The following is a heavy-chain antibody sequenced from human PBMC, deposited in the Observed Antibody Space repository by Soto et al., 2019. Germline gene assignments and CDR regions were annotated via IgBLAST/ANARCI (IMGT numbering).Heavy chain of an antibody. V-gene: IGHV1-69*13. J-gene: IGHJ6*02. Sequence: ASVKVSCKASGGTFSSYAISWVRQAPGQGLEWMGGIIPIFGTANYAQKFQGRVTITADESTSTAYMELSSLRSEDTAVYYCASGEPGSSWYVPYYYYYGMDVWGQGTTVTVSS. CDR3: ASGEPGSSWYVPYYYYYGMDV. CDR1: GGTFSSYA. D-gene: IGHD6-13*01. CDR2: IIPIFGTA.